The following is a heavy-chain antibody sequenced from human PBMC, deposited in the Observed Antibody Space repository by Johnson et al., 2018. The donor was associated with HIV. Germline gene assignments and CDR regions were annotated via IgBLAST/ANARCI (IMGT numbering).Heavy chain of an antibody. D-gene: IGHD3-22*01. CDR2: ISSNGGST. V-gene: IGHV3-64*01. J-gene: IGHJ3*01. CDR3: AIPYYYESGAYQ. Sequence: EQLVESGGGLVQPGGSLRLSCAASGFTFSTYAMHWVRQAPGKGLEYVSAISSNGGSTYYANSVKDRFIISRDNSKDTLYLQMGSLIGEDMAIYYCAIPYYYESGAYQWGQVTMVTVSS. CDR1: GFTFSTYA.